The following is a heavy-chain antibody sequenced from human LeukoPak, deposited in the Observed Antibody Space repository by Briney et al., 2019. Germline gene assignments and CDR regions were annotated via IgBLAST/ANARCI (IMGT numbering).Heavy chain of an antibody. J-gene: IGHJ6*02. D-gene: IGHD6-13*01. Sequence: GESLKISCKGSGCSFTSYWIGWVRQMPGKGLEWMGIIYPGDSDTRYSPSFQGQVTISADKSISTAYLQWSSLKASDTAMYYCASGGIAAAGTSSWVADYYYGMDVWGQGTTVTVSS. CDR1: GCSFTSYW. V-gene: IGHV5-51*01. CDR2: IYPGDSDT. CDR3: ASGGIAAAGTSSWVADYYYGMDV.